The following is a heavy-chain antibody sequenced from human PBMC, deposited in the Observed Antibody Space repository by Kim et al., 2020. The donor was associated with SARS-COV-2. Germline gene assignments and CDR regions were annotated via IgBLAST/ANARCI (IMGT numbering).Heavy chain of an antibody. V-gene: IGHV1-46*01. J-gene: IGHJ4*02. CDR3: ARAISRDSSGYYFDY. D-gene: IGHD3-22*01. CDR1: GYTFTSYY. Sequence: ASVKVSCKASGYTFTSYYMHWVRQAPGQGLEWMGIINPSGGSTSYAQKFQGRVTMTRDTSTSTVYMELSSLRSEDTAVYYCARAISRDSSGYYFDYWGQGTLVTVSS. CDR2: INPSGGST.